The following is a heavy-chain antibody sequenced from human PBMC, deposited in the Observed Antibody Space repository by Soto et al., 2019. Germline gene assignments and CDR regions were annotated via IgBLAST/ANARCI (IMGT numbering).Heavy chain of an antibody. V-gene: IGHV3-30*18. Sequence: GSLRLSCAASGFTFSSYNMHWVRQAPGKGLEWVALISYDGSNKYYADSVKGRFTISRDNSKNTLYLQMNSLTAEDTALYYCAKDKGITAQKYYFDYWGQGTLVTVSS. D-gene: IGHD6-13*01. CDR1: GFTFSSYN. J-gene: IGHJ4*02. CDR3: AKDKGITAQKYYFDY. CDR2: ISYDGSNK.